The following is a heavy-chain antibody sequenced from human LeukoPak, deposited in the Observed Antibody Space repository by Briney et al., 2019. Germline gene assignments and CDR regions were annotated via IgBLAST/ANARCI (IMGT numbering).Heavy chain of an antibody. CDR2: IIPIFGTA. CDR1: GGTFSSYA. V-gene: IGHV1-69*06. J-gene: IGHJ6*03. CDR3: ARDWAKQWLGYYYYTDV. Sequence: GASVKVSCKASGGTFSSYAISWVRQAPGQGLEWMGGIIPIFGTANYAQKFQGRVTITADKSTSTAYMELSSLRSEDTAVYYCARDWAKQWLGYYYYTDVWGKGTTVTVSS. D-gene: IGHD3-22*01.